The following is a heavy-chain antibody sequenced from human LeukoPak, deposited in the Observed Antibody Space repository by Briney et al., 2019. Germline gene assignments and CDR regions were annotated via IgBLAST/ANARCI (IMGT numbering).Heavy chain of an antibody. Sequence: GESLKISCKASGYSFTTYWIAWVRQMPGKGLEWMGIIYPGDSDIRYSPSFQSQVTISADKSVSTAYLQLSNLKASDTAMYYCARQTYSNSAVVYWGQGTLVTVSS. V-gene: IGHV5-51*01. CDR2: IYPGDSDI. CDR1: GYSFTTYW. J-gene: IGHJ4*02. CDR3: ARQTYSNSAVVY. D-gene: IGHD6-6*01.